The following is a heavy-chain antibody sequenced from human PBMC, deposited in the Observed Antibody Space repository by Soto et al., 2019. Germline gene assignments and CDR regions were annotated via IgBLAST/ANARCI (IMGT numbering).Heavy chain of an antibody. CDR3: SADSASPLHGFHI. D-gene: IGHD2-21*02. CDR1: GFTFSNSW. J-gene: IGHJ3*02. CDR2: IKSKTDGGTT. Sequence: PGGSLRLSCAASGFTFSNSWMSWVRQAPGKGLEWVGRIKSKTDGGTTDHAAPVKGRFTISRDDSKNTLYLQMNSLKAEDTAVYYCSADSASPLHGFHIWGQGTMVTVSS. V-gene: IGHV3-15*01.